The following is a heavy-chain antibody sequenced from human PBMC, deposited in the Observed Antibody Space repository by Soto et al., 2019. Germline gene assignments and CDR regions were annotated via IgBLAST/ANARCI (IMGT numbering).Heavy chain of an antibody. D-gene: IGHD6-13*01. CDR3: AKDRGIAAAATYYYYYGMDV. J-gene: IGHJ6*02. CDR2: ISYDGSNK. Sequence: QVQLVESGGGVVQPGRSLRLSCAASGFTFSSYGMHWVRQSPGKGLEWVAVISYDGSNKYYADSVKGRFTISRDNSKNTLYLQINSLRAEDTAVYYCAKDRGIAAAATYYYYYGMDVWGQGTTVSVSS. CDR1: GFTFSSYG. V-gene: IGHV3-30*18.